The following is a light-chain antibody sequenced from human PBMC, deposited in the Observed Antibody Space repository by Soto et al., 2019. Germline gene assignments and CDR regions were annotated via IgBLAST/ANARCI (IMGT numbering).Light chain of an antibody. V-gene: IGLV2-14*03. CDR3: SSYTFSSTLVV. CDR2: GVS. Sequence: QPASVSGSPGQSITISCTGTSGDIGSYNYVSWYQQLPGKVPKLMIYGVSNRPSGVSNRFSGSKSGNTASLTISGLQAEDEADYYCSSYTFSSTLVVFGGGTKLTVL. CDR1: SGDIGSYNY. J-gene: IGLJ2*01.